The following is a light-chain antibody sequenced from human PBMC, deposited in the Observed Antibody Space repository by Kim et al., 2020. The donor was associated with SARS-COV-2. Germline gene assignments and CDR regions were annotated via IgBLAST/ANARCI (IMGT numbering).Light chain of an antibody. CDR3: QSADSSGTVV. CDR1: ALPKQY. Sequence: SYELTQLPSLSVSPGQTARITCSGDALPKQYVYWYQQKPGQAPVLVIYKDSERPSGIPERFSGSSSGTTVTLTISGVQAEDESDYYCQSADSSGTVVFGGGTQLTVL. V-gene: IGLV3-25*03. CDR2: KDS. J-gene: IGLJ2*01.